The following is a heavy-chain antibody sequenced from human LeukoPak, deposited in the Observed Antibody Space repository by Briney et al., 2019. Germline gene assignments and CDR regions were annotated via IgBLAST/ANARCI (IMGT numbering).Heavy chain of an antibody. J-gene: IGHJ4*02. D-gene: IGHD2-2*02. CDR1: GGSFSGYY. CDR2: INHSGST. V-gene: IGHV4-34*01. CDR3: GRAPDQLLYRYYDFDY. Sequence: PSETLSLTCAVYGGSFSGYYWSWIRQPPGKGLEWIGEINHSGSTNYNPSLKSRVTISVDTSKNQFSLKLSSVTAADTAVYYCGRAPDQLLYRYYDFDYWGQGTLVTVSS.